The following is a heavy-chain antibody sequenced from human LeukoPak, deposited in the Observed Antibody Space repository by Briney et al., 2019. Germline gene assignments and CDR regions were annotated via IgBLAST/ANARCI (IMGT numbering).Heavy chain of an antibody. CDR3: AKTLKYCYDSSGGGAFDI. CDR2: IYYSGST. CDR1: GGSISSYY. V-gene: IGHV4-59*01. Sequence: SETLSLTCTVSGGSISSYYWSWIRQPPGKGLEWIGYIYYSGSTNYNPSLKSRVTISVDTSKNQFSLKLSSVTAADTAVYYCAKTLKYCYDSSGGGAFDIWGQGTMVTVSS. J-gene: IGHJ3*02. D-gene: IGHD3-22*01.